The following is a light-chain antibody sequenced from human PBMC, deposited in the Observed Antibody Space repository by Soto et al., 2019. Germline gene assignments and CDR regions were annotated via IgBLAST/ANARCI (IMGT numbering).Light chain of an antibody. V-gene: IGKV3-20*01. CDR1: QSVSTGY. CDR3: QQYGTSRA. J-gene: IGKJ1*01. CDR2: GAS. Sequence: EIVLTQSPGTLSLSPGERATLSCRASQSVSTGYLAWYQQKPGRAPRLLIYGASSRATGIPDRFSGSGSGTDFTLTISRLESEDFAVYYCQQYGTSRAFGQGTKVEVE.